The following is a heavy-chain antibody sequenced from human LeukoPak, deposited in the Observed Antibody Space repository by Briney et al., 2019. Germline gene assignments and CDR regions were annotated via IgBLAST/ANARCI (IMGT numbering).Heavy chain of an antibody. J-gene: IGHJ4*02. CDR1: GYTFTGYY. CDR2: INPNSGGT. V-gene: IGHV1-2*02. D-gene: IGHD2-8*01. CDR3: ARSPKVLMVYAIELDY. Sequence: ASVKVSCKASGYTFTGYYMHWVRQAPGQGLEWMGWINPNSGGTNYAQKFQGRVTMTRDTSISTAYMELSRLRSDDTAVYYCARSPKVLMVYAIELDYWGQGTLVTVSS.